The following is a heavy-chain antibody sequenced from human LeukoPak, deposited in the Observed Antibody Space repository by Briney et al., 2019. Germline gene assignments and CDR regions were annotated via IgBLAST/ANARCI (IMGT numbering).Heavy chain of an antibody. Sequence: SETLSLICAVYGGSFSGYYWSWSRQPPGKGLEWIGEINHSGSTNYNPSLKSRVTISVDTSKNQFSLKLSSVTAADTAVYYCARGYRGTVAGLDYWGQGTLVTVSS. J-gene: IGHJ4*02. CDR1: GGSFSGYY. CDR2: INHSGST. CDR3: ARGYRGTVAGLDY. V-gene: IGHV4-34*01. D-gene: IGHD6-19*01.